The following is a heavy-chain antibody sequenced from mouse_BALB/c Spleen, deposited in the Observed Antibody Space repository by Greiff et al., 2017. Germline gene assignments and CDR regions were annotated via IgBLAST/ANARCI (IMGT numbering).Heavy chain of an antibody. J-gene: IGHJ2*01. CDR3: ARYDYYGSDY. D-gene: IGHD1-1*01. Sequence: ESGPGLVKPSQSLSLTCTVTGYSITSDYAWNWIRQFPGNKLEWMGYISYSGSTSYNPSLKSRISITRDTSKNQFFLQLNSVTTEDTATYYCARYDYYGSDYWGQGTTLTVSS. V-gene: IGHV3-2*02. CDR1: GYSITSDYA. CDR2: ISYSGST.